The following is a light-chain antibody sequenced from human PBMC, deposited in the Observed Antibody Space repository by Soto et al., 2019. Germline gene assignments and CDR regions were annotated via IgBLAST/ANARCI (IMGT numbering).Light chain of an antibody. J-gene: IGKJ1*01. V-gene: IGKV1-6*01. CDR1: QGIRND. CDR3: LQDYTYPRT. CDR2: GTS. Sequence: AIQMTQSPSSLSASVGDRVTITCRASQGIRNDLGWYQQRPGEAPELLIYGTSNLQSEVPSRFSGSGSGTDFTLTISSLQPEDFATYYCLQDYTYPRTFGQGTKVEIK.